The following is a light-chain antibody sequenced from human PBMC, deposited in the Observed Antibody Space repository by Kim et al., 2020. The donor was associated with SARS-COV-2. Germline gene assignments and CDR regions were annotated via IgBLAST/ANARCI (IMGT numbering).Light chain of an antibody. CDR3: QTWATGIEV. J-gene: IGLJ3*02. Sequence: ELTQSPSASASLGASVKLTCTLSSGHSTYAVAWHQQQPEKGPRFLMKLRSDGSHTKGDGIPDRFSGSSSGAERYLTISSLQSEDEADYYCQTWATGIEVFGGGTQLTVL. CDR1: SGHSTYA. CDR2: LRSDGSH. V-gene: IGLV4-69*01.